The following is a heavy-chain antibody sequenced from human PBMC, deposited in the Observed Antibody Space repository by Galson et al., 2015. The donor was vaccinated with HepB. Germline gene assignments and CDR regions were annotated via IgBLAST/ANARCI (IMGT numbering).Heavy chain of an antibody. J-gene: IGHJ6*02. CDR1: GFTFNFFA. CDR2: ISHDGGDT. CDR3: AKDPDYYGAGSYSYHGMDV. V-gene: IGHV3-30*04. Sequence: SLRLSCAASGFTFNFFAINWVRQAPGKGLEWVAVISHDGGDTYYADSVKGRFTISGDDSKSTLYLQMNSLRVEDTAVYYCAKDPDYYGAGSYSYHGMDVWGQGTTVTVSS. D-gene: IGHD3-10*01.